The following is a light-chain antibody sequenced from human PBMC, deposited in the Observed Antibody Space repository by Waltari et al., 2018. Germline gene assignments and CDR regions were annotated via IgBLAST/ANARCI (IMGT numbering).Light chain of an antibody. CDR1: QSVGTD. CDR2: GAS. V-gene: IGKV3-15*01. J-gene: IGKJ1*01. Sequence: EIVMTQSPVTLSVSPGERATLSCRASQSVGTDLAWYQQKPGQAPRLLIYGASTRVTGIPARFSGSGSGTQFTLTISSLQSEDFAVYYCQQYKNRRTFGQGTKVEI. CDR3: QQYKNRRT.